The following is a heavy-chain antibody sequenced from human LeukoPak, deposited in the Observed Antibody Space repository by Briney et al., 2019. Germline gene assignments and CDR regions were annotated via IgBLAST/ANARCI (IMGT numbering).Heavy chain of an antibody. CDR3: ARAFAGATGYLIDY. CDR2: IYYSGST. CDR1: GGSISSSSYY. D-gene: IGHD1-26*01. J-gene: IGHJ4*02. Sequence: SETLSLTCTVSGGSISSSSYYWGWIRQPPGKGLEWIGSIYYSGSTYYNPSLKSRVTISVDMSKNQFSLKLSSVTAADTAVYYCARAFAGATGYLIDYWGQGTLVTVSS. V-gene: IGHV4-39*07.